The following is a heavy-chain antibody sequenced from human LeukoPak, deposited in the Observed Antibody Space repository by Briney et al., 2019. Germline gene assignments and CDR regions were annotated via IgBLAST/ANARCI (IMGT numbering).Heavy chain of an antibody. J-gene: IGHJ4*02. Sequence: GASVKVSCKAAGGTFSSYAISWVRQAPGQGLEWMGGIIPIFGTANYAQKFQGRVTITADESTSTAYMELSSLRSEDTAVYYCARAAYSSSYVLDYWGQGTLVTVSA. CDR1: GGTFSSYA. V-gene: IGHV1-69*13. CDR2: IIPIFGTA. CDR3: ARAAYSSSYVLDY. D-gene: IGHD6-6*01.